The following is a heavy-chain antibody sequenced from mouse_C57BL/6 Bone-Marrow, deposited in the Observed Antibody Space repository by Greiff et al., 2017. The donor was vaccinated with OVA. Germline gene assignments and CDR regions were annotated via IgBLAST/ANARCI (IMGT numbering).Heavy chain of an antibody. V-gene: IGHV1-19*01. CDR1: GYTFTDYY. J-gene: IGHJ2*01. Sequence: EVQLQQSGPVLVKPGASVKMSCKASGYTFTDYYMNWVKQSHGKSLEWIGVINPYNGGTSYNQKFKGKATLTVDKSSSTAYMELNSLTSEDSAVYYCARNLLLRSYFDYWGQGTTLTVSS. D-gene: IGHD1-1*01. CDR3: ARNLLLRSYFDY. CDR2: INPYNGGT.